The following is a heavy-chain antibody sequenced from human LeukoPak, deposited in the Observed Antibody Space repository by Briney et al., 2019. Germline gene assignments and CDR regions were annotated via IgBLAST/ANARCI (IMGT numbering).Heavy chain of an antibody. CDR2: ISSSGSTI. Sequence: PGGSLRLSCAASGFTFSDYYMSWIRQAPGKGLEWVSYISSSGSTIYYADSVKGRFTISRDNAKNSLYLQMNSLRAEDTAVYYCAREDCSGGSCYRYYYYYGMDVWGQGTTVTVSS. CDR1: GFTFSDYY. D-gene: IGHD2-15*01. J-gene: IGHJ6*02. V-gene: IGHV3-11*01. CDR3: AREDCSGGSCYRYYYYYGMDV.